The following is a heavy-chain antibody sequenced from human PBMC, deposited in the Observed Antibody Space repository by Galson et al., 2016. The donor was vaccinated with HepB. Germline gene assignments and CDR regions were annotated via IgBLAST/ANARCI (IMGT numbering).Heavy chain of an antibody. CDR2: ISSSSNTM. CDR3: AKNHLAGDFWTSYFFDY. CDR1: GLTFSFYS. Sequence: SLRLSCAASGLTFSFYSMNWVRQAPGKGLEWISYISSSSNTMYYADSVKGRFTISRDNSKNTVYVQMNSLRAEDTAVYYCAKNHLAGDFWTSYFFDYWGQGTLVTVSS. V-gene: IGHV3-48*01. J-gene: IGHJ4*02. D-gene: IGHD3-3*01.